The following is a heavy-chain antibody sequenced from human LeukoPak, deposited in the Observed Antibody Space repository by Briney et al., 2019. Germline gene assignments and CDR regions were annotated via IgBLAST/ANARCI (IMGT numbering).Heavy chain of an antibody. CDR3: ARERSYYDSSGYY. D-gene: IGHD3-22*01. Sequence: GGSLRLSCAASGFTFSDYYMNWIRQAPGKGLEWVSYISSSGSTIYYADSVKGRFTISRDNAKNSLYLQMNSLRAEDTAVYYCARERSYYDSSGYYWGQGTLVTVSS. V-gene: IGHV3-11*01. CDR1: GFTFSDYY. J-gene: IGHJ4*02. CDR2: ISSSGSTI.